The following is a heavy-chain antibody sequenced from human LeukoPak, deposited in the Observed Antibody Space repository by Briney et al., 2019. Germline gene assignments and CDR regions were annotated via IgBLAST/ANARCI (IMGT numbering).Heavy chain of an antibody. J-gene: IGHJ4*02. CDR2: IYYTGST. V-gene: IGHV4-59*01. CDR3: ARVTLGYGYYFDY. Sequence: PSETLSLTCTVSGGSISSYYWSWIRQPPGKGLEWIGYIYYTGSTNYNPSLKSRVTISVDTSKNQFSLKLSSVTAADTAVYCCARVTLGYGYYFDYWGQGTLVTVSS. CDR1: GGSISSYY. D-gene: IGHD2-15*01.